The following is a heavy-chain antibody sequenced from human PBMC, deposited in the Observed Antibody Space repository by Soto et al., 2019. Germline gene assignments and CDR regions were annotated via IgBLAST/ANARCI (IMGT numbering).Heavy chain of an antibody. D-gene: IGHD3-22*01. CDR3: AVTYYYDSSGYSYDYGMEV. J-gene: IGHJ6*01. CDR1: GYAFTSYD. V-gene: IGHV1-8*01. Sequence: DSVKYCCKTPGYAFTSYDINLVRQATGQGLEWMGWMNPNSGNTGYSQKFQGRVTMTRNTSISTAYMELSSLRSEDTAVYYCAVTYYYDSSGYSYDYGMEVWGQGTPVTVSS. CDR2: MNPNSGNT.